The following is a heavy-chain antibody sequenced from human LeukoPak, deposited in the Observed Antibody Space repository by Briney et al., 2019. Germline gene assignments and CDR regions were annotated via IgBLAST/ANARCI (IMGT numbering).Heavy chain of an antibody. V-gene: IGHV3-23*01. D-gene: IGHD3-16*01. CDR2: ISGSGHIT. CDR1: GFTFATFA. Sequence: GGSLRLSCTASGFTFATFAMSWVRQAPGQGLEWVSAISGSGHITHYADSVKGRFTVSRDNSKNTLFLQMNSLRGDDTAVYYCAKYFDSYGAFDYWGQGTPVTVSS. CDR3: AKYFDSYGAFDY. J-gene: IGHJ4*02.